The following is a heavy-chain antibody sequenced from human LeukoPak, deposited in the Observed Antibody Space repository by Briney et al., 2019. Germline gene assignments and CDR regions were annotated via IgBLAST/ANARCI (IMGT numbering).Heavy chain of an antibody. Sequence: SETLSLTCTVSGGSISSYYWSWIRQPPGKGLEWIGYIYYSGSTNYNPSLKSRVTISVDASKNQSSLKLSSVTAADTAVYYCARELGARAFDIWGQGIMVTVSS. D-gene: IGHD1-26*01. V-gene: IGHV4-59*01. J-gene: IGHJ3*02. CDR3: ARELGARAFDI. CDR1: GGSISSYY. CDR2: IYYSGST.